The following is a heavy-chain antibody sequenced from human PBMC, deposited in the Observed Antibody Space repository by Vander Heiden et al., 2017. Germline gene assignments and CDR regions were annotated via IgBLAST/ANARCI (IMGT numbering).Heavy chain of an antibody. Sequence: EVQLLESGGGLVQPGGSLRLSCEVSGFMFSSYAMSWVRQAPGKGLVWVAAISGSGDTTYHADSVKGRFTISRDNSKKTLYLQMNSVRAEDTAFYYCAKVRYYDIVTGHPDYWGQGTLVTVSS. CDR1: GFMFSSYA. D-gene: IGHD3-9*01. CDR3: AKVRYYDIVTGHPDY. V-gene: IGHV3-23*01. J-gene: IGHJ4*02. CDR2: ISGSGDTT.